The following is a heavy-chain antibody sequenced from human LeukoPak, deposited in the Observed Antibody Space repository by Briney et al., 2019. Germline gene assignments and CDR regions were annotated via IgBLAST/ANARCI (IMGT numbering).Heavy chain of an antibody. CDR3: ARVAYDSYYFDS. D-gene: IGHD3-22*01. Sequence: SETLSLTCTVSGGSISSYYWSWIRQPPGKGLEWIGYIYYGGSTNYNPSLKSRVTISVDTSKNQFSLKLSSVTAADTAVYYCARVAYDSYYFDSWGQGTLVTVSS. V-gene: IGHV4-59*01. CDR2: IYYGGST. J-gene: IGHJ4*02. CDR1: GGSISSYY.